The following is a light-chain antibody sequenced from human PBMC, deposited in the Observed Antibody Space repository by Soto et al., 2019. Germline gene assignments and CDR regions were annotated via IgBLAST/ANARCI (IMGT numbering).Light chain of an antibody. J-gene: IGLJ1*01. Sequence: QSVLTQPPSVSAAPGQKVTMSCSGRSSNIGNNYVSWYQQLPGTAPKLLIYDNDKRPSGIPDRFSGSKSGTSATLGITGLQTGDEADYYCGTWDTSLSARVFGTGTKVTVL. CDR1: SSNIGNNY. CDR3: GTWDTSLSARV. CDR2: DND. V-gene: IGLV1-51*01.